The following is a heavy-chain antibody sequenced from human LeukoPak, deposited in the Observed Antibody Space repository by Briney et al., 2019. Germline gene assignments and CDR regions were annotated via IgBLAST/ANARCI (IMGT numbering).Heavy chain of an antibody. D-gene: IGHD3-16*01. CDR2: VLYSGST. Sequence: KPSDTLSLTCTVSGVSISSGHYYWAWIRQPPGRGLECIASVLYSGSTYYDPSFNGRVTLSVDTSKNQFSLRLSSVTAADTAIYYCARHTIDTTLGGVPDYFDAWGQGTPVTVSS. CDR1: GVSISSGHYY. CDR3: ARHTIDTTLGGVPDYFDA. J-gene: IGHJ5*02. V-gene: IGHV4-39*07.